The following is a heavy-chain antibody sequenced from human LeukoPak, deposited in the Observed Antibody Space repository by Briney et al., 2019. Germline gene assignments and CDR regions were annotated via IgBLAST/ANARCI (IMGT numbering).Heavy chain of an antibody. V-gene: IGHV3-64*01. J-gene: IGHJ4*02. D-gene: IGHD5-24*01. Sequence: GGSLRLSCAASGFTFSNYAMQWVRQAPEKRLEYVSGTSGNGGTTYYANSVKGRFTMSKDNSRNTLYLQMGSLRPEDTAVYYCARDGKATNDYWGQGTLVTVSS. CDR2: TSGNGGTT. CDR3: ARDGKATNDY. CDR1: GFTFSNYA.